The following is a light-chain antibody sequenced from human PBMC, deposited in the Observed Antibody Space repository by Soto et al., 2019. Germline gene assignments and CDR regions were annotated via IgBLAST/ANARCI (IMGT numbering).Light chain of an antibody. CDR3: QHYDGSPRT. CDR1: QSVKSNY. J-gene: IGKJ2*01. Sequence: ETVLTQSPGTVSLSPGERATLSRTTSQSVKSNYLAWYQQKPGQAPRLLIYGVFNRATGIPDRFSGSGSGTDFTLTISGLEPEDSAVYYCQHYDGSPRTFGQGTKLEI. V-gene: IGKV3-20*01. CDR2: GVF.